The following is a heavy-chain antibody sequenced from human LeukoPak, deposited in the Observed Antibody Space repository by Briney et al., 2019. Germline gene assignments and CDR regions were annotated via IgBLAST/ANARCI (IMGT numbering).Heavy chain of an antibody. CDR3: ARVSRNYGMDV. J-gene: IGHJ6*02. CDR1: GGTFNSYA. V-gene: IGHV1-69*13. Sequence: EASVKVSCKTSGGTFNSYAISWVRQAPGQGLEWMGGITAIFRTANYAQKFQGRVTITADEFMSTVYMELSSLKTEDTAVYYCARVSRNYGMDVWGQGTTVTVSS. D-gene: IGHD2-2*01. CDR2: ITAIFRTA.